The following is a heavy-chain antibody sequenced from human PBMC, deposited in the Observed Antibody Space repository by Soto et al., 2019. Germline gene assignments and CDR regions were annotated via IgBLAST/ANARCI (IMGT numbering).Heavy chain of an antibody. CDR1: GFSFSSSW. J-gene: IGHJ4*02. CDR3: GRDPYYGPIDY. D-gene: IGHD3-10*01. Sequence: EVQLMDSGGGLVQPGGSLRLSCVTSGFSFSSSWMAWVRQAPGKGLEWVADIKKDGTEINYVDSVKGRVTISRDNAMNSLYLQMDSLRVEDTAVYYCGRDPYYGPIDYWGLGTQVIVSS. CDR2: IKKDGTEI. V-gene: IGHV3-7*01.